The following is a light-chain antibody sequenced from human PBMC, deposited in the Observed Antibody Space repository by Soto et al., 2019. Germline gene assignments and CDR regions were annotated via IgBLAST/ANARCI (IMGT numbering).Light chain of an antibody. V-gene: IGLV2-14*01. Sequence: QSVLTQPASVSGSPGQSITISCTGTSSDVGGYNYVSWYQQHPGKAPKLMIYAVSNRPSGVSNRFSGSKSGNTASLTISELQAEDEADYYCSSYTSSSTVIFGGGTKVTVL. CDR1: SSDVGGYNY. CDR2: AVS. CDR3: SSYTSSSTVI. J-gene: IGLJ2*01.